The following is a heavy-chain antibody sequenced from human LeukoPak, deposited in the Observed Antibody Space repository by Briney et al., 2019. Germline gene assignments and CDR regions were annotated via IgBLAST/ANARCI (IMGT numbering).Heavy chain of an antibody. CDR3: ARGPSSGQYVSPLDY. CDR2: LYYSGTA. CDR1: GDSISSFS. V-gene: IGHV4-59*01. J-gene: IGHJ4*02. Sequence: SETLSLTCTVSGDSISSFSWSWIRQSPGKRLEWIGYLYYSGTANYNPSLRSRVTISSDTSKNQFSLKLNSLTAADTAMYYCARGPSSGQYVSPLDYWGQGTLVTVSS. D-gene: IGHD6-25*01.